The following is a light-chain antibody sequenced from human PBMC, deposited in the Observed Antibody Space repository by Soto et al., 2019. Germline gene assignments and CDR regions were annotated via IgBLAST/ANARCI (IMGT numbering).Light chain of an antibody. J-gene: IGKJ1*01. CDR2: GAS. Sequence: VVLTQSPGTLSLSPWERATLSCRASQSIGSSYLAWYQQKPGQAPRLLMYGASSRATGIPDRFSGSGSGTDFSLTISRLEPEDFAVYYCQQYGSSGTFGQGTKVDIK. V-gene: IGKV3-20*01. CDR3: QQYGSSGT. CDR1: QSIGSSY.